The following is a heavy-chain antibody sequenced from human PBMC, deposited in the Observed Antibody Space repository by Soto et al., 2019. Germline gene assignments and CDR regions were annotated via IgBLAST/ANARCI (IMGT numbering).Heavy chain of an antibody. Sequence: GESLKISCKGSGYSLTSYWIGWVRQMPGKGLEWMGIIYPGDSDTRYSPSFQGQVTISADKSISTAYLQWSSLKASDTAMYYCARHSIFGVDYDYGMDVWGQGTTVTVSS. D-gene: IGHD3-3*01. J-gene: IGHJ6*02. CDR1: GYSLTSYW. CDR2: IYPGDSDT. V-gene: IGHV5-51*01. CDR3: ARHSIFGVDYDYGMDV.